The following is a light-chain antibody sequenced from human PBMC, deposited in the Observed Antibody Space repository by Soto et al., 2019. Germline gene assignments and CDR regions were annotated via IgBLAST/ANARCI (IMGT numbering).Light chain of an antibody. CDR1: QSISVH. CDR3: QQSFITPYT. CDR2: AAS. J-gene: IGKJ2*01. V-gene: IGKV1-39*01. Sequence: DIQMTQSPSSLSASVGDTVTITCQASQSISVHLNWYQQKPGKVPKLLIYAASNLHSGVPSRFSGSGSETDFALTISSLQPEDFATYYCQQSFITPYTFGQGTRLEIK.